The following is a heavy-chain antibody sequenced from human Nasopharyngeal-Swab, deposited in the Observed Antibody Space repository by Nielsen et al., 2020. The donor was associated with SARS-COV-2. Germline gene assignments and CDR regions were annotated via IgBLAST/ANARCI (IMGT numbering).Heavy chain of an antibody. CDR3: AKDSQQLGYFDL. J-gene: IGHJ2*01. Sequence: GGSLRLSCAASGFTFDDYAMHWVRQAPGKGLEWVSGISWNSGSIGYADSVKGRFTISRDNAKNSLYLQMNSLRAEDTALYYCAKDSQQLGYFDLWGRGTLVTVSS. D-gene: IGHD6-13*01. CDR1: GFTFDDYA. CDR2: ISWNSGSI. V-gene: IGHV3-9*01.